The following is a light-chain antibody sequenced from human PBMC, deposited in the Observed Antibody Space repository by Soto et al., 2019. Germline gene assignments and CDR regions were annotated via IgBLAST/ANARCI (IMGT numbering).Light chain of an antibody. J-gene: IGKJ1*01. V-gene: IGKV1-39*01. Sequence: DIQMTQSPSSLSASVGDRVTITCRASQSISTYLNWYQQKPGKAPKLLMHAASSLDRGVPSRFSGSGSGTDFTLTISSLQPEDFVTYYCQHSYRTPPTFGQGTKVDIK. CDR3: QHSYRTPPT. CDR1: QSISTY. CDR2: AAS.